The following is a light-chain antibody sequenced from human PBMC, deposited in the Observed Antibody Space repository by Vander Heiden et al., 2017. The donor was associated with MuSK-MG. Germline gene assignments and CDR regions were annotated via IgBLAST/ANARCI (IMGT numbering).Light chain of an antibody. V-gene: IGKV3-11*01. CDR3: QQRSNWPRT. CDR2: DAS. J-gene: IGKJ1*01. Sequence: EIVLTQSPATLSLSPGERGTLSCRASESVSTYLAWYQQKPGQAPRLLIYDASNRATGIPPRFSGSGSGTEFTLTIRILEPEDFAVYYCQQRSNWPRTFGLGTKVEVK. CDR1: ESVSTY.